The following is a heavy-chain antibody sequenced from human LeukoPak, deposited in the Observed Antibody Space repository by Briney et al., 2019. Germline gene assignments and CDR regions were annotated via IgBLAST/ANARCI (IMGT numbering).Heavy chain of an antibody. D-gene: IGHD4-17*01. CDR3: ARVLGVTTGHTFDI. J-gene: IGHJ3*02. CDR2: IYYSGYT. CDR1: GASINSGGFF. V-gene: IGHV4-31*03. Sequence: SQTLSLTCTVSGASINSGGFFWSWIRQHPGKGLEWIGHIYYSGYTYYNPSLTSRLPISLDTSKTQFSLRLSSVTAADTALYYCARVLGVTTGHTFDIWGQGIMVTVSS.